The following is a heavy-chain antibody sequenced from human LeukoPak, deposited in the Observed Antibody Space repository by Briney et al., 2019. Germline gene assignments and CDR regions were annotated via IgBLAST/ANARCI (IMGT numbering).Heavy chain of an antibody. CDR1: GFTFSDHW. Sequence: GGSLRLSCEASGFTFSDHWMNWVRQAPGKGLEWVANTNRDGSEKYYVDSVKGRVTISRDNAMNFLYLQLNSLRVDDTAVYYCARDSGSCRGCAFDIWGQGTVVTVSS. CDR3: ARDSGSCRGCAFDI. V-gene: IGHV3-7*01. J-gene: IGHJ3*02. CDR2: TNRDGSEK. D-gene: IGHD1-26*01.